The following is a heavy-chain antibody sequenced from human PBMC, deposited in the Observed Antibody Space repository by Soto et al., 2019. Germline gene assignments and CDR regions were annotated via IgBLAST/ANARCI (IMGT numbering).Heavy chain of an antibody. J-gene: IGHJ6*01. CDR1: GFTFTNYA. Sequence: LRLSCAASGFTFTNYAMNWVRQAPGKGLEWVSVISGSGESTYYADSVKGRFTISRDNSKNTLYLQMNSLRAEDTAVYFCAKDFGDIVVVVLAPYGMDVWGLGNTVTVSS. CDR3: AKDFGDIVVVVLAPYGMDV. V-gene: IGHV3-23*01. CDR2: ISGSGEST. D-gene: IGHD2-15*01.